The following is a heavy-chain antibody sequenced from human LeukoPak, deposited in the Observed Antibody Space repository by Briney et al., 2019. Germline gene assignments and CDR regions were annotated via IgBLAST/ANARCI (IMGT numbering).Heavy chain of an antibody. D-gene: IGHD6-19*01. CDR2: INHSGST. CDR1: GGSFSGYY. CDR3: ARGQGSGWYVDY. J-gene: IGHJ4*02. V-gene: IGHV4-34*01. Sequence: PSETLSLTSAVYGGSFSGYYWSWIRQPPGKGLEWIGEINHSGSTNYNPSLKSRVTISVDTSKNQFSLKLSSVTAADTAVYYCARGQGSGWYVDYWGQGTLVTVSS.